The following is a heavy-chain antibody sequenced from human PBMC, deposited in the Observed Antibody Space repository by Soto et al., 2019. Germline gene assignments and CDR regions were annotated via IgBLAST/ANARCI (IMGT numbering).Heavy chain of an antibody. CDR1: GYTFTSYG. J-gene: IGHJ5*02. V-gene: IGHV1-18*01. D-gene: IGHD3-3*01. CDR3: ARVPLPYYDFWSGYSRRTNNWFDP. Sequence: ASVKVSCKASGYTFTSYGISWVRQAPGQGLEWMGWISAYNGNTNYAQKLQGRVTMTTDTSTSTAYMELRSLRSDDTAVYYCARVPLPYYDFWSGYSRRTNNWFDPWGQGTLVTVSS. CDR2: ISAYNGNT.